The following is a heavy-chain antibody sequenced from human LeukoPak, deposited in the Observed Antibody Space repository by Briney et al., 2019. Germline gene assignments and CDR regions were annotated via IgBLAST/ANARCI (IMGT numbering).Heavy chain of an antibody. V-gene: IGHV3-7*01. CDR3: ARVGAATFYWYYMDV. J-gene: IGHJ6*03. D-gene: IGHD2-15*01. Sequence: GGSLRLSCEASGFTFSSYWMSWVRQAPGKGLGWVANIKQDGSEKYYVDSLKGRFTVSRDNAKNSLYLQINSLRVGDTAVYFCARVGAATFYWYYMDVWGKGTTVTVSS. CDR2: IKQDGSEK. CDR1: GFTFSSYW.